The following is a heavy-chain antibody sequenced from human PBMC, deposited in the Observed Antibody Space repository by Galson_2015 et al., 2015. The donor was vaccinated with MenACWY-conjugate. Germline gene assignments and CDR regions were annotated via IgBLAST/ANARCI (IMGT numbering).Heavy chain of an antibody. CDR3: ARGGDRPLDY. CDR2: IDSDGSTT. V-gene: IGHV3-74*01. Sequence: SLRLSCAASGFSFSSYWMHWVRQAPGKGLVWVSRIDSDGSTTRYADSVKGRFTISRDNAKNTLCLQMNSLRAEDTAVYYCARGGDRPLDYWGQGTLVTVSS. J-gene: IGHJ4*02. CDR1: GFSFSSYW. D-gene: IGHD3-16*01.